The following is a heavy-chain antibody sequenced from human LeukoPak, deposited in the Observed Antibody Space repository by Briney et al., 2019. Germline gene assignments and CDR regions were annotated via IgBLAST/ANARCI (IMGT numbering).Heavy chain of an antibody. Sequence: SETLSLACTVSGGSISSYYWSWIRQPPGKGLEWIGYIYYSGSTNYNPSLKSRVTISVDTSKNQFSLKLSSVTAADTAVYYCARSGGWLRFRYFDYWGQGTLVAVSS. CDR1: GGSISSYY. CDR3: ARSGGWLRFRYFDY. D-gene: IGHD5-12*01. CDR2: IYYSGST. J-gene: IGHJ4*02. V-gene: IGHV4-59*01.